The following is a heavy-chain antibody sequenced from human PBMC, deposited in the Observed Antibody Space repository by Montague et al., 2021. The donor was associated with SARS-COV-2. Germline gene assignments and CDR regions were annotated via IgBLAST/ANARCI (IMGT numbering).Heavy chain of an antibody. CDR2: IYYRGST. CDR3: AREGLNNWFDP. Sequence: SETLSLTCSVSNGSINSYYWSWVRQPPGKRLEWIGYIYYRGSTNYNPSLESRVTISVDTSKNQFSLKLRSVTAADTAVYFCAREGLNNWFDPWGQGTLVIVSS. J-gene: IGHJ5*02. V-gene: IGHV4-59*01. CDR1: NGSINSYY.